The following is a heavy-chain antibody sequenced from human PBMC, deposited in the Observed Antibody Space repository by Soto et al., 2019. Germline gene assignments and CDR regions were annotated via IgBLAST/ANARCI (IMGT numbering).Heavy chain of an antibody. CDR3: ARLRIAAAGTLNWFDP. D-gene: IGHD6-13*01. CDR1: GGSISSGGYY. V-gene: IGHV4-31*03. J-gene: IGHJ5*02. CDR2: IYYSGST. Sequence: PSETLSLTCTVSGGSISSGGYYWSWIRQHPGKGLEWIGYIYYSGSTYYNPSLKSRVTISVDTSKNQFSLKLSSVTAADTAVYYCARLRIAAAGTLNWFDPWGQGTLVTVSS.